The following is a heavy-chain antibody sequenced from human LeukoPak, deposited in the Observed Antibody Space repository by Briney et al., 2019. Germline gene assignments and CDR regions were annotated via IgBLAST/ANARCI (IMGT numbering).Heavy chain of an antibody. CDR2: IIPIFGTA. J-gene: IGHJ4*02. V-gene: IGHV1-69*05. D-gene: IGHD5-12*01. CDR1: GGTFSSYA. Sequence: SVKVSCKASGGTFSSYAIIWVRQAPGQGLEWMGGIIPIFGTANYAQKFQGRVTITTDESTSTAYMELSSLRSEDTAVYYCAIDIVATISLDYWGQGTLFTSSS. CDR3: AIDIVATISLDY.